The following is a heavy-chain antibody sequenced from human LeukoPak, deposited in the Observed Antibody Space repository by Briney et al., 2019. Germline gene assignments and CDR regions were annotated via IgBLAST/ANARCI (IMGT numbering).Heavy chain of an antibody. CDR3: ARSSGGWFDP. CDR1: GGSISSYY. V-gene: IGHV4-59*01. CDR2: IYYSGST. J-gene: IGHJ5*02. Sequence: PSETLSLTCTVSGGSISSYYWSWIRQPPGKGLEWIGYIYYSGSTSYNPSLKSRVTISVDTSKNQFSLKLSSVTAADTAVYYCARSSGGWFDPWGQGTLVTVSS. D-gene: IGHD2-15*01.